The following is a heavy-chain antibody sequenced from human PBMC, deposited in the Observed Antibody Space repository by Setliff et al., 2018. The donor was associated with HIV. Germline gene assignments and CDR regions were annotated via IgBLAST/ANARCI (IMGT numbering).Heavy chain of an antibody. CDR3: ARESLMITFGGGSWFDP. D-gene: IGHD3-16*01. J-gene: IGHJ5*02. CDR1: GYTFTAYY. CDR2: INPDSGGT. Sequence: ASVKVSCKASGYTFTAYYIHWVRQAPGQGLEWMGWINPDSGGTKYAQRFQGRVTMTRDTSINTAYMELSRLISDDTALYFCARESLMITFGGGSWFDPWGQGTLGTV. V-gene: IGHV1-2*02.